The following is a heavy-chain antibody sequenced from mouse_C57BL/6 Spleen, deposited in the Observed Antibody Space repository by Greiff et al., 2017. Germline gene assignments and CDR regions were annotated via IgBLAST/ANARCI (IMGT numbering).Heavy chain of an antibody. V-gene: IGHV1-18*01. Sequence: VQLKESGPELVKPGASVKIPCKASGYTFTDYNMDWVKQSHGKSLEWIGDINPNNGGTIYNQKFKGKATLTVDKSSSTAYMELRSLTSEDTAVYYCARSDDGYYGFAYWGQGTLVTVSA. J-gene: IGHJ3*01. D-gene: IGHD2-3*01. CDR3: ARSDDGYYGFAY. CDR2: INPNNGGT. CDR1: GYTFTDYN.